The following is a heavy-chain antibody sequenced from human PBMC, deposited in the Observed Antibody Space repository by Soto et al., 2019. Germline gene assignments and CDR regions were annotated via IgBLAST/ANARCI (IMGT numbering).Heavy chain of an antibody. CDR1: GCTFSTYA. D-gene: IGHD3-22*01. J-gene: IGHJ4*02. Sequence: WGTLRLSCAASGCTFSTYAMNWVRQAPGKGLEWVSAISGSGGGTYYADSVNGRFIISRDNIKNAMYQHMNSLRAEATAVYYCAKLGYYDSSGYYDYWGQGTLVTVSS. V-gene: IGHV3-23*01. CDR3: AKLGYYDSSGYYDY. CDR2: ISGSGGGT.